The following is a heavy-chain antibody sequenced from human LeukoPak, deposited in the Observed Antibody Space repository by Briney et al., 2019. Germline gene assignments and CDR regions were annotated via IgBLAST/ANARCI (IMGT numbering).Heavy chain of an antibody. CDR3: AKDPQTYYYDSSGYPEDY. Sequence: GGSLRLSCAASGSTFSSYAMSWVRQAPGKGLEWVSAISGSGGSTYYADSVKGRFTISRDNSKNTLYLQMNSLRAEDTAVYYCAKDPQTYYYDSSGYPEDYWGQGTLVTVSS. J-gene: IGHJ4*02. V-gene: IGHV3-23*01. CDR2: ISGSGGST. D-gene: IGHD3-22*01. CDR1: GSTFSSYA.